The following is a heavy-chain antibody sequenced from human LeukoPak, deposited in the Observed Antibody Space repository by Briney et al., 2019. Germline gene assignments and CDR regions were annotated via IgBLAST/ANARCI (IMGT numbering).Heavy chain of an antibody. Sequence: GGSLRLPCAPSGFILSNFGMHGLRQAPGKALEWVAVISYDGSIKYYADSVKGRITISRDNSKNTLYLKMNSLRAEDTAVYYCARDFPLSSLYGMDVWCQGPTVTVSS. CDR2: ISYDGSIK. J-gene: IGHJ6*02. V-gene: IGHV3-30*03. CDR1: GFILSNFG. D-gene: IGHD5/OR15-5a*01. CDR3: ARDFPLSSLYGMDV.